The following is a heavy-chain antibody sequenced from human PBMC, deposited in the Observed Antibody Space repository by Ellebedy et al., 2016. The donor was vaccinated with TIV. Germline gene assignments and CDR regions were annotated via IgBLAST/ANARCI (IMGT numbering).Heavy chain of an antibody. CDR3: ARDKMVRGVIIGQLGY. J-gene: IGHJ4*02. CDR2: ISAYNGNT. V-gene: IGHV1-18*01. Sequence: ASVKVSCXASGYTFTSYGISWVRQAPGQGLEWMGWISAYNGNTNYAQKFQGRVTITRDTSASTAYMELSSLRSEDTAVYYCARDKMVRGVIIGQLGYWGQGTLVTVSS. CDR1: GYTFTSYG. D-gene: IGHD3-10*01.